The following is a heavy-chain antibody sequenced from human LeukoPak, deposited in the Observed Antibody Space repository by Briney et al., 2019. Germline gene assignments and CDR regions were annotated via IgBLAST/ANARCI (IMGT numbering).Heavy chain of an antibody. CDR2: ISSTRSYI. CDR1: GFTFFSYT. J-gene: IGHJ5*02. CDR3: ARENWFDP. V-gene: IGHV3-21*01. Sequence: GGSLRLSCAASGFTFFSYTMNWVRQAPGKGLEWVSSISSTRSYIYYADSVKGRFTISRDNAKNSLYLQMNSLRAEDTAVYYCARENWFDPWGQGTLVTVSS.